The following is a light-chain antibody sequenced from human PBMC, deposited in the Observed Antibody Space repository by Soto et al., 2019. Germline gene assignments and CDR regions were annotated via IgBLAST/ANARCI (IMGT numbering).Light chain of an antibody. CDR1: SSDIGGYNY. J-gene: IGLJ2*01. V-gene: IGLV2-8*01. CDR3: GLHEGGDNLI. CDR2: EVT. Sequence: QSALTQRPSASGSPGQSVTISCTGTSSDIGGYNYVSWYQRHPGKAPKLIIYEVTKRPSGVPDRFSGSKSGNTASLTVSGRQPEDEAEYYCGLHEGGDNLIFGGGTKLTAL.